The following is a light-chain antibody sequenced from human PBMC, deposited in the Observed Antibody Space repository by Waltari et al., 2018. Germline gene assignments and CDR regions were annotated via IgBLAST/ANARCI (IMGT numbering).Light chain of an antibody. J-gene: IGKJ1*01. V-gene: IGKV3-15*01. CDR3: QQYNNWPLWT. Sequence: EIVMTQSPATLSVSPGERATLSCRASQSVSSNLAWYQQKPGQAPRLLIYGASTRATGIPGRLIGSGAGTEVTLPISSLQSEDFAVYYCQQYNNWPLWTFGQGTKVEIK. CDR2: GAS. CDR1: QSVSSN.